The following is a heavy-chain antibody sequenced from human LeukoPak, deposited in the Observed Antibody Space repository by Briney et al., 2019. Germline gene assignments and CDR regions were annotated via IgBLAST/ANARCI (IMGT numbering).Heavy chain of an antibody. J-gene: IGHJ4*02. V-gene: IGHV3-23*01. CDR1: GFTFSSCA. CDR3: AKVPLIAAPKHFDY. CDR2: IRSSSSTI. Sequence: GGSLRLSCEASGFTFSSCAMNWVRQAPGKGLEWVSYIRSSSSTIYYADSVKGRFTISRDSSKNTLYLQMNSLRAEDTAVYYCAKVPLIAAPKHFDYWGQGTLVTVSS. D-gene: IGHD6-13*01.